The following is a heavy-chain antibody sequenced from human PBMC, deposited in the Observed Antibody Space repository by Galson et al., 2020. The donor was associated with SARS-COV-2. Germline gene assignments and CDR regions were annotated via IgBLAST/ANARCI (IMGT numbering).Heavy chain of an antibody. CDR3: ARGYSSGWYRTLTNWFDP. Sequence: ASVKVSCKASGYTFTSYDINWVRQATGQGLEWMGWMNPNSGNTGYAQKFQGRVTMTRNTSISTAYMELSSLRSEDTAVYYCARGYSSGWYRTLTNWFDPWGQGTLGTVSS. CDR2: MNPNSGNT. D-gene: IGHD6-19*01. J-gene: IGHJ5*02. CDR1: GYTFTSYD. V-gene: IGHV1-8*01.